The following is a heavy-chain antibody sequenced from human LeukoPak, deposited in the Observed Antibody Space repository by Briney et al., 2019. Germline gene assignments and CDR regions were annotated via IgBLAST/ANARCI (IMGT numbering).Heavy chain of an antibody. CDR3: AKAARVVAASLIDY. CDR2: ISASGDST. CDR1: GFIFRSYA. D-gene: IGHD2-15*01. J-gene: IGHJ4*02. Sequence: GGSLRLSCAASGFIFRSYALSWVRQAPGKGLEWVSAISASGDSTYYADFVRGRFTISRDNSKNTLYLQMNSLRAEDTAVYYCAKAARVVAASLIDYWGQGTLVTVSS. V-gene: IGHV3-23*01.